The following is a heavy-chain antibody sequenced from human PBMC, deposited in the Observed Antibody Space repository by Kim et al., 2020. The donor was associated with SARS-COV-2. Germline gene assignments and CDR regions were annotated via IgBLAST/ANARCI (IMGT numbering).Heavy chain of an antibody. CDR2: IYYSGST. D-gene: IGHD3-22*01. J-gene: IGHJ4*02. Sequence: SETLSLTCTVSGGSISSYYWSWIRQPPGKGLEWIGYIYYSGSTNYNPSLKSRVTISVDTSKNQFSLKLSSVTAADTAVYYCARTDGDSRSGLDYWGQGTLVTVSS. V-gene: IGHV4-59*13. CDR1: GGSISSYY. CDR3: ARTDGDSRSGLDY.